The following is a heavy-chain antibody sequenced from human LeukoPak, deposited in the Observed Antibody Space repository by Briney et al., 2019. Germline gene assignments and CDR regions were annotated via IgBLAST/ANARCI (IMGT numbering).Heavy chain of an antibody. Sequence: GGSLRLSCAASGFTFSSYGMHWVRQAPGKGLEWVAVISYDGSNKYYADSVKGRFTISRDNSKNTLYLQMNSLRAEDTAVYYCAKARDPLTRPLHYYGMDVWGQGTTVNVPS. V-gene: IGHV3-30*18. CDR2: ISYDGSNK. CDR3: AKARDPLTRPLHYYGMDV. J-gene: IGHJ6*02. CDR1: GFTFSSYG.